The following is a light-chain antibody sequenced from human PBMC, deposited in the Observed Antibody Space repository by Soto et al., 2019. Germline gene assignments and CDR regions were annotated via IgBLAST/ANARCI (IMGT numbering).Light chain of an antibody. Sequence: DIQLTQSPSFLSASVGDRVSITCRASQGIRSFLAWHQQKPGKAPKLLIHGASTLATGVPSRFGGSGSGTEFTLTISSLQPEDFATYYCQQLYTYPLTFGGGTKVDIK. J-gene: IGKJ4*01. CDR2: GAS. CDR3: QQLYTYPLT. V-gene: IGKV1-9*01. CDR1: QGIRSF.